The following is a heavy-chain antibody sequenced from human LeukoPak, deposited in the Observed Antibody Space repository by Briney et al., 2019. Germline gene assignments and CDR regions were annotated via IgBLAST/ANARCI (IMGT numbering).Heavy chain of an antibody. Sequence: GASVKVSCKASGYTFTNFDINWVRQATGQGPECMGWMNPNSGNTGYAQKFQGRVTMTRNTSISTAYMELSSLRSEDTAVYYCARDRAVATIGGVDYWGQGTLVTVSS. V-gene: IGHV1-8*01. CDR2: MNPNSGNT. CDR1: GYTFTNFD. J-gene: IGHJ4*02. CDR3: ARDRAVATIGGVDY. D-gene: IGHD5-12*01.